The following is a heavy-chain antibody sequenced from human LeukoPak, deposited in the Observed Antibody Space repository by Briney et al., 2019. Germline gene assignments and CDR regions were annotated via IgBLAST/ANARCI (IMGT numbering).Heavy chain of an antibody. Sequence: PGGSLRLSCAASGFTFSSYWMSWVRQAPGKGLEWVSSLSETGETTDYADSVKGRFTISRDNSKNMLYLQMNSLRADDTAVYYCAKQWLVGIWGQGTLVTVSS. D-gene: IGHD6-19*01. V-gene: IGHV3-23*01. CDR3: AKQWLVGI. CDR1: GFTFSSYW. CDR2: LSETGETT. J-gene: IGHJ4*02.